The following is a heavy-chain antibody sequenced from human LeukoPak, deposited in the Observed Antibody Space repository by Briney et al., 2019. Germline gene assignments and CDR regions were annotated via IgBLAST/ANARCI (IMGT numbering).Heavy chain of an antibody. V-gene: IGHV4-39*07. J-gene: IGHJ5*02. CDR2: ISTTGTT. CDR1: GGSISSSSYY. CDR3: ARDFGSDYDFWSSRNTGPFDP. D-gene: IGHD3-3*01. Sequence: SETLSLTCTVSGGSISSSSYYWGWIRQPPGKGLEWIGRISTTGTTKYNPSLKSRVTMSMDTSENQFSLTLISVTAADTAVYFCARDFGSDYDFWSSRNTGPFDPWGQGTLVTVSS.